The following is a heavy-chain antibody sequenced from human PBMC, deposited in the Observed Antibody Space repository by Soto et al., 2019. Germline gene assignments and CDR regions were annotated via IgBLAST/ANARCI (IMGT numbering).Heavy chain of an antibody. V-gene: IGHV3-23*01. J-gene: IGHJ4*02. D-gene: IGHD2-15*01. CDR1: GFTFSSYA. CDR2: ISGSGGST. CDR3: AQVRGVVALDGYFDC. Sequence: EVQLLESGGGLVQPGGSLRLACVASGFTFSSYAMTWVRQAPGKGLEWVSGISGSGGSTYYADSVKGRFTISRDNSKNTLYLQMNSLRAEDTAVYCCAQVRGVVALDGYFDCWVQGTLVTVSS.